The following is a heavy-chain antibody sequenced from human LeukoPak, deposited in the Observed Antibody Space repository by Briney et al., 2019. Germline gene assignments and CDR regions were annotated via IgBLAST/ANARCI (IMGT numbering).Heavy chain of an antibody. D-gene: IGHD1-26*01. CDR1: GYSISSGYY. CDR2: IYHSGST. CDR3: ARAPVGATLGYFDY. V-gene: IGHV4-38-2*02. J-gene: IGHJ4*02. Sequence: PETLSLTCTVCGYSISSGYYWGWIRQPPGKGLEWIGSIYHSGSTYYNPSLKSRVTISVDTSKNQFSLKLSSVTAADTAVYYCARAPVGATLGYFDYWGQGTLVTVSS.